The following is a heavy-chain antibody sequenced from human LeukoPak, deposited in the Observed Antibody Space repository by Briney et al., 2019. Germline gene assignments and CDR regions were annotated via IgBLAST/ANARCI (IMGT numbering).Heavy chain of an antibody. J-gene: IGHJ4*02. CDR2: ISGSGGST. Sequence: PGGSLRLSCAASGFTFSSYAMSWVRQAPGKGLERVSAISGSGGSTYYADSVKGRFTISRDNSKNTLYLRMNSLRAEDTAVYYCAKVDCSSTSCYVTSYFDYWGQGTLVTVSS. CDR3: AKVDCSSTSCYVTSYFDY. CDR1: GFTFSSYA. V-gene: IGHV3-23*01. D-gene: IGHD2-2*01.